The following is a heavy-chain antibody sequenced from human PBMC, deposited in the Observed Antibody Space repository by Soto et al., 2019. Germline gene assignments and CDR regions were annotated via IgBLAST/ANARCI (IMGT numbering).Heavy chain of an antibody. V-gene: IGHV3-7*03. D-gene: IGHD4-17*01. J-gene: IGHJ4*02. CDR1: GFTFSSYW. CDR3: ARYYGAYIYYFDY. CDR2: IKQDGSEK. Sequence: PGGSLRLSCAASGFTFSSYWMSWVRQAPGKGLEWVANIKQDGSEKYYVDSVKGRFTISRDNAKNSLYLQMNSLRAEDTAVYYCARYYGAYIYYFDYWGQGTLVTVSS.